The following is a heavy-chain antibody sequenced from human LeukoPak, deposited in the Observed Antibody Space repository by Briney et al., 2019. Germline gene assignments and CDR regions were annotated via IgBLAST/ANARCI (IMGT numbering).Heavy chain of an antibody. CDR1: GFTFSFYW. Sequence: GGSLRLSCVASGFTFSFYWMGWVRQAPGKGLEWVANIKQDGSEKYYVDSARGRFTISRDNAKNSLYLQMNSLRAEDTAVYYCARDEHQYYSESSGRFDYWGQGTLVTVSS. CDR3: ARDEHQYYSESSGRFDY. D-gene: IGHD3-22*01. J-gene: IGHJ4*02. V-gene: IGHV3-7*04. CDR2: IKQDGSEK.